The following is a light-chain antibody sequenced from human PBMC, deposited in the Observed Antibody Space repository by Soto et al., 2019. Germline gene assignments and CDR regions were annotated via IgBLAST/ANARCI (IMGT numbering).Light chain of an antibody. CDR2: DAS. V-gene: IGKV1-5*01. J-gene: IGKJ1*01. Sequence: IQMTQSPSSLSASVGDRVTITCRASQSISRYLNWYQQKPGKAPKLLIYDASSLESGVPSRFSGSGSGTEFTLTISSLQPDDFATYYCQQYNSYWTFGQGTKVDIK. CDR1: QSISRY. CDR3: QQYNSYWT.